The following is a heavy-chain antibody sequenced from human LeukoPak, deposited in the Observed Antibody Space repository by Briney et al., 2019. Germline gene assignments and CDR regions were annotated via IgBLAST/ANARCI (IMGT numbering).Heavy chain of an antibody. CDR2: INSTSGEI. J-gene: IGHJ4*02. Sequence: GGSLRLSCVASGFTFSYYSMNWVRQAPGKGLEWVSYINSTSGEIWYADSVKGRFTISRDDAKNSLYLQMNSLRDEDTAVYYCARDHGYAFDYWGQGTLVTVSS. V-gene: IGHV3-48*02. D-gene: IGHD5-12*01. CDR1: GFTFSYYS. CDR3: ARDHGYAFDY.